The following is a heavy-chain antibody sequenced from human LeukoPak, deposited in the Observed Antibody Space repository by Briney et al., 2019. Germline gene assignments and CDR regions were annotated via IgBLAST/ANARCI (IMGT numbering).Heavy chain of an antibody. CDR3: ASGYSYGDTNWFDP. CDR2: IYYSGST. V-gene: IGHV4-39*07. J-gene: IGHJ5*02. Sequence: SETLSLTCTVSGGSISSSSYYWGWIRQPPGKGLEWIGSIYYSGSTYYNPSLKSRVTISVDTSKNQFSLKLGSVTAADTAVHYCASGYSYGDTNWFDPWGQGTLVTVSS. CDR1: GGSISSSSYY. D-gene: IGHD5-18*01.